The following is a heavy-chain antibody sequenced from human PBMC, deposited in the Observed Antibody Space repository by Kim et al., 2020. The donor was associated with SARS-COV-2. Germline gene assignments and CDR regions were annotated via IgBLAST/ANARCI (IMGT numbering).Heavy chain of an antibody. J-gene: IGHJ5*02. CDR2: SEK. CDR3: ARVQPPFDP. V-gene: IGHV3-7*03. Sequence: SEKYYVDSVKGRFTSYSDTAKNSLYLQMNSLRAEDTAVYCCARVQPPFDPWGQGTLVTVSS.